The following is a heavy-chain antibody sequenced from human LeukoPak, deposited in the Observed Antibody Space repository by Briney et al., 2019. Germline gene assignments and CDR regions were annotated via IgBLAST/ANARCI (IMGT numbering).Heavy chain of an antibody. J-gene: IGHJ3*02. Sequence: GGSLRLSCAASGFTFSSYAMSWVRQAPGKGLEWVAVISNDGSDKHYADSVKGRFTISRDNSKNTMYLQMNSLRAEDTAVYYCAKGGAYSWKYGSTLFDIWGQGTMVTVSS. CDR1: GFTFSSYA. CDR3: AKGGAYSWKYGSTLFDI. CDR2: ISNDGSDK. D-gene: IGHD1-7*01. V-gene: IGHV3-30*18.